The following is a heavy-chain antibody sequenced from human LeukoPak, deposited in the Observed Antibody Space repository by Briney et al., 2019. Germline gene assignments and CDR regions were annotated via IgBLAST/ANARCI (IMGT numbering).Heavy chain of an antibody. J-gene: IGHJ4*02. CDR3: ARVLSRIAVARIPLGY. Sequence: ASVKVSCKASGYTFTGYYMHWVRQAPGQGLEWMGCINPNSGGTNYAQKFQGRVTMTRDTSISTAYMELSRLRSDDTAVYYCARVLSRIAVARIPLGYWGQGTLVTVSS. D-gene: IGHD6-19*01. V-gene: IGHV1-2*02. CDR2: INPNSGGT. CDR1: GYTFTGYY.